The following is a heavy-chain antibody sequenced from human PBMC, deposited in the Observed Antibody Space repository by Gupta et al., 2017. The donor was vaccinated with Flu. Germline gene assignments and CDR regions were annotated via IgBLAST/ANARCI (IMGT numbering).Heavy chain of an antibody. CDR2: ISSVAAT. Sequence: EVQLVESGGGLVQAGGSLRIPCVGPGFTFRDYELNWVRVAPGTGLEWVSFISSVAATDYTDSVKGRFNTSRDNAKNAVYLQMNSLGAEYTAVYYCARGHWDSWGQGTLVTVSS. CDR1: GFTFRDYE. V-gene: IGHV3-48*03. J-gene: IGHJ4*02. CDR3: ARGHWDS.